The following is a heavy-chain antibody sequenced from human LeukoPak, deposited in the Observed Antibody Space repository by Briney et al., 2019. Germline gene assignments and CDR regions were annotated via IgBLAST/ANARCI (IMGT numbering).Heavy chain of an antibody. CDR3: AKFGGIVGAAFDY. J-gene: IGHJ4*02. Sequence: GGSLRLSCAVSGFTFSSHWMGWVRQASGKGLEWVANIMGDGAKKYYVDSVKGRFTISRDNAKNSLYLQMNSLRAEDTAVYYCAKFGGIVGAAFDYWGQGTLVTVSS. CDR1: GFTFSSHW. V-gene: IGHV3-7*03. CDR2: IMGDGAKK. D-gene: IGHD1-26*01.